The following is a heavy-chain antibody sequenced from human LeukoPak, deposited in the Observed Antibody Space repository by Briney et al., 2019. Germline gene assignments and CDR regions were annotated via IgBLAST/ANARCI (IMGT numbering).Heavy chain of an antibody. CDR2: IYYSGST. J-gene: IGHJ3*02. V-gene: IGHV4-59*01. CDR3: ARGGQPYYDVLTGHGGAFDI. Sequence: SETLSLTCTVSGDSISYYYLNWIRQPPGKGLEWIGYIYYSGSTNYNPSLKSRLTISLDTSKNQFSLKLSSVTAADTAVYYCARGGQPYYDVLTGHGGAFDIWGQGTMVTVSS. CDR1: GDSISYYY. D-gene: IGHD3-9*01.